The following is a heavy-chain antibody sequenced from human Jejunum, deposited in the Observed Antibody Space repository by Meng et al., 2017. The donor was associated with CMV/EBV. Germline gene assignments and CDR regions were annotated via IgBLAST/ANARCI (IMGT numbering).Heavy chain of an antibody. D-gene: IGHD6-13*01. J-gene: IGHJ4*02. CDR1: GFTVSTNY. CDR3: ASGYIEGHHLGY. Sequence: VQVVEFGGDLVQPGGSLRLSCAASGFTVSTNYMSWVRQAPGKGLEWVSALYSGGNTYYADSVKGRFTLSRDNSKNTLYLQMSSLGVEDTAVYYCASGYIEGHHLGYWGQGTLVTVSS. CDR2: LYSGGNT. V-gene: IGHV3-66*01.